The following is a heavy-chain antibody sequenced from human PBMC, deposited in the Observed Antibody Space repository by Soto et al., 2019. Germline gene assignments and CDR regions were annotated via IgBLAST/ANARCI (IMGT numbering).Heavy chain of an antibody. CDR3: ARDFGYCSSTSCYYDAFDI. J-gene: IGHJ3*02. CDR1: GYTFTGYY. CDR2: INPNSGGT. V-gene: IGHV1-2*04. D-gene: IGHD2-2*01. Sequence: GASVKVSCKASGYTFTGYYMHWVRQAPGQGLEWMGWINPNSGGTNYAQKFQGWVTMTRDTSISTAYMELSRLRSDDTAVYYCARDFGYCSSTSCYYDAFDIWGQGTMVTVSS.